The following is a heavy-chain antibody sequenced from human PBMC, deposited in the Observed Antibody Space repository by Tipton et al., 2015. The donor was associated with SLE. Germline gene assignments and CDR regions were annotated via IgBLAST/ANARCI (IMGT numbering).Heavy chain of an antibody. D-gene: IGHD1-14*01. CDR3: AREGRKVD. CDR2: IWYDGSNK. Sequence: SLRLSCAASGFTFDDYGMTWVRQAPGKGLEWVAVIWYDGSNKYYADSVKGRFTISRDNSKNTLYLQMNSLRAEDTAVYYCAREGRKVDWGQGTLVTVSS. CDR1: GFTFDDYG. V-gene: IGHV3-33*08. J-gene: IGHJ4*02.